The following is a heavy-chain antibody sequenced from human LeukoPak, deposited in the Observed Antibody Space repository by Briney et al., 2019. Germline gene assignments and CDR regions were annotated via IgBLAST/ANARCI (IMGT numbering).Heavy chain of an antibody. CDR1: GYNFAGYW. V-gene: IGHV5-10-1*01. Sequence: PGGSLRLSCKGSGYNFAGYWITWVRQMPGRGLEWMGTIDPSDSYTNYSPSFQGRVTISTDKSISTAYLQWSTLRASDTAMYYCARRSGAVIEDYWGQGALVTVSS. D-gene: IGHD3-16*01. J-gene: IGHJ4*02. CDR3: ARRSGAVIEDY. CDR2: IDPSDSYT.